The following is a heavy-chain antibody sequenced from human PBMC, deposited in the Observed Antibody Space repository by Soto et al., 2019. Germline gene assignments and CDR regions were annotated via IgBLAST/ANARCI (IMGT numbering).Heavy chain of an antibody. Sequence: SETLSLTCSVSGVTISIGVYLWSWIRHPPGNGLEWIGSIFYTGSTYYSPSLKSRASMSMYTAKNMFSLMLRSLTAADTAVYFCARVKATLHRQYAFDLSGQ. CDR3: ARVKATLHRQYAFDL. D-gene: IGHD5-12*01. V-gene: IGHV4-30-4*01. J-gene: IGHJ4*02. CDR2: IFYTGST. CDR1: GVTISIGVYL.